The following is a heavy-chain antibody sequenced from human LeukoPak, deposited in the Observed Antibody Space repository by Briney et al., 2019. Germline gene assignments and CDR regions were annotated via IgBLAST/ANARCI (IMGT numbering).Heavy chain of an antibody. CDR2: IYYSGST. CDR3: ARDSAYDFWSGSPLYNWFDP. J-gene: IGHJ5*02. V-gene: IGHV4-38-2*02. D-gene: IGHD3-3*01. Sequence: SETLSPTCSVSGYSISSGYYWGWIRQPPGKGLEWIGYIYYSGSTNYNPSLKSRVTISVDTSKNQFSLKLSSVTAADTAVYYCARDSAYDFWSGSPLYNWFDPWGQGTLVTVSS. CDR1: GYSISSGYY.